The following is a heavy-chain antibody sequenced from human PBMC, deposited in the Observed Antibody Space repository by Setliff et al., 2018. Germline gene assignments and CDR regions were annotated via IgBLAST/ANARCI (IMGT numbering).Heavy chain of an antibody. J-gene: IGHJ3*02. CDR2: ISSSSSTI. Sequence: GGSLRLSCAASGFTFSDYYMSWIRQAPGKGLEWVSYISSSSSTIYYADSVKGRFTISRDNAKNSLYLQMKSLRAEDTAVYYCAREISTYSGSYYFVFPGAFDIWGQGTMVTVSS. V-gene: IGHV3-11*04. D-gene: IGHD1-26*01. CDR1: GFTFSDYY. CDR3: AREISTYSGSYYFVFPGAFDI.